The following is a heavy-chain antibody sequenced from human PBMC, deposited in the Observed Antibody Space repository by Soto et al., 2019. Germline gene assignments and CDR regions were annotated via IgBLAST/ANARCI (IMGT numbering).Heavy chain of an antibody. CDR2: IYHSGST. D-gene: IGHD5-12*01. Sequence: SETLSLTCAVSGYSISSGYYWGWIRQPPGKGLEWIGSIYHSGSTYYNPSLKSRVTISVDTSKNQFSLKLSSVTAADTAVYYCARYLRKWLLDYWGKGTMVTVS. J-gene: IGHJ4*02. V-gene: IGHV4-38-2*01. CDR3: ARYLRKWLLDY. CDR1: GYSISSGYY.